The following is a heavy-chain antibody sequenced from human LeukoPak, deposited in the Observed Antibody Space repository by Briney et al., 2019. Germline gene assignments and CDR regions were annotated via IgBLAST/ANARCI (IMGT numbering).Heavy chain of an antibody. J-gene: IGHJ4*02. V-gene: IGHV4-4*02. CDR1: GGSISSTNW. CDR2: VSLTGET. D-gene: IGHD1-26*01. CDR3: SGESGAFCPFGY. Sequence: SETLSLTCGVSGGSISSTNWWSWVRQPPGQGLEWIGEVSLTGETNYNPSLNGRVTMSLDGSRNQLSLTLASVTAADTAIYYCSGESGAFCPFGYWGQGTLVIVPP.